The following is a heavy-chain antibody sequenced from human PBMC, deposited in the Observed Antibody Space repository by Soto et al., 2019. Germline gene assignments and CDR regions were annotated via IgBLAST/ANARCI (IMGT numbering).Heavy chain of an antibody. CDR1: GGPFNSYT. CDR3: AAATGAMAPFDS. D-gene: IGHD6-13*01. V-gene: IGHV1-69*02. CDR2: LIPLLNIA. J-gene: IGHJ4*02. Sequence: QVQLVQSGAEVKKPGSSVKVSCKASGGPFNSYTFNWVRQAPGQGLEWLGRLIPLLNIANYAQAFQGRVSVTADTSTTTVYMEFSSLRSDGTAVYFCAAATGAMAPFDSGGQGTLATVSS.